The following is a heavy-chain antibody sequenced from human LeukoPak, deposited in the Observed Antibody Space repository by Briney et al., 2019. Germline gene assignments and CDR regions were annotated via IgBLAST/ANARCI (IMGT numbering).Heavy chain of an antibody. V-gene: IGHV4-4*07. D-gene: IGHD4-17*01. CDR2: IYTSGST. Sequence: ETLSLTCTVSGGSISSYYWSWIRQPAGKGLEGIGRIYTSGSTNYNPSLTGRVAISVDTSKNQFSLKLSSVTAADTAVYYCARALTVTTFYYYYGMDVWGQGTTVTVSS. J-gene: IGHJ6*02. CDR3: ARALTVTTFYYYYGMDV. CDR1: GGSISSYY.